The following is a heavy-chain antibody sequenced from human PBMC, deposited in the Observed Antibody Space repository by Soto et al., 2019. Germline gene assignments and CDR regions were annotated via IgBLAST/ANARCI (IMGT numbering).Heavy chain of an antibody. J-gene: IGHJ4*02. CDR1: GGSFSGYY. CDR3: ARDTRDRYCSGGSCYSVRAFDY. D-gene: IGHD2-15*01. Sequence: SETLSLTCAVFGGSFSGYYWTWIRRPPGKGLEWIGEIHDSGSTNYNPSLKSRVTISLDASKNQFSLSLNSVTAADTAVYYCARDTRDRYCSGGSCYSVRAFDYWGQGTLVTVSS. V-gene: IGHV4-34*01. CDR2: IHDSGST.